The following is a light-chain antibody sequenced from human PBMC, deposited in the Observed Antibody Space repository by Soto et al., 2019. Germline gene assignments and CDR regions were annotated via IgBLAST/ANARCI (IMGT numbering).Light chain of an antibody. V-gene: IGKV3-20*01. CDR1: QSVTSNF. Sequence: ENVLTQSPGTLSLSPGERATLSCRASQSVTSNFLAWYQQKPGQAPTLLIYGASTRAAGVPDRFSGSGSGTDCALTIPGLAPEDFAVYYCQQYALEPRLYSSAPGTEL. J-gene: IGKJ2*01. CDR3: QQYALEPRLYS. CDR2: GAS.